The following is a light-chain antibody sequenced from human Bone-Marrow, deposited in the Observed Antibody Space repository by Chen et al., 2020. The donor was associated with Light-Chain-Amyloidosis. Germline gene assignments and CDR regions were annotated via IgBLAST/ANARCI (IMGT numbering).Light chain of an antibody. Sequence: EIVLTQSPGTLSLSPGEGADLSCRASQTISSNYLTWYQQKFGQAPSLRIYGSSSRATGIPDRLTGSGSCPDFTLTINRLAPGDVAMYDCQQYGTSPLTFGGGTKVEIK. V-gene: IGKV3-20*01. CDR2: GSS. J-gene: IGKJ4*01. CDR1: QTISSNY. CDR3: QQYGTSPLT.